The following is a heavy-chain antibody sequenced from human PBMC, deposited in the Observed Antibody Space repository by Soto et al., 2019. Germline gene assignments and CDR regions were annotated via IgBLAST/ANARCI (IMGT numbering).Heavy chain of an antibody. V-gene: IGHV3-11*01. CDR1: GYTFSDYY. J-gene: IGHJ4*02. Sequence: GGSLRLSCAASGYTFSDYYMSRIRQAPGKGLEWISYIDTSSTKIYYADSVKGRFTITRDNAKNSLYLEMNSLRDEDTAVYYCASHYDMWSGYLSPVDYWGQGTLVTVSS. D-gene: IGHD3-3*01. CDR3: ASHYDMWSGYLSPVDY. CDR2: IDTSSTKI.